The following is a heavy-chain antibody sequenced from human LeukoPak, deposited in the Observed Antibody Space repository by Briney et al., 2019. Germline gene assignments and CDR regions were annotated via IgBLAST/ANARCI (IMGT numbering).Heavy chain of an antibody. D-gene: IGHD3-3*01. CDR1: GFTFSSYG. Sequence: GGSLRLSCAASGFTFSSYGMHWVRQAPGKGLEWVAFIRYDGSNKYYADSVKGRFTISRDNSKNTLYLQMNSLRAEDTAVYYCAKDLTNYDFWSGYYGDWGQGTLVTVSS. CDR3: AKDLTNYDFWSGYYGD. CDR2: IRYDGSNK. J-gene: IGHJ4*02. V-gene: IGHV3-30*02.